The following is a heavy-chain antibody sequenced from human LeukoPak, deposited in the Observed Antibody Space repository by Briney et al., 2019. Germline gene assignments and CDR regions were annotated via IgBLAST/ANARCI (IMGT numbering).Heavy chain of an antibody. CDR2: ISYDGSNK. J-gene: IGHJ3*02. CDR3: ANSGPGDILTGYYISPRAFDI. CDR1: GFTFSSYG. V-gene: IGHV3-30*18. D-gene: IGHD3-9*01. Sequence: GGSLRLSCAASGFTFSSYGMHWVRQAPGKGLEWVAVISYDGSNKYYADSVKGRFTISRDNSKNMLYLQMNSLRAEDTAVYYCANSGPGDILTGYYISPRAFDIWGQGTMVTVSS.